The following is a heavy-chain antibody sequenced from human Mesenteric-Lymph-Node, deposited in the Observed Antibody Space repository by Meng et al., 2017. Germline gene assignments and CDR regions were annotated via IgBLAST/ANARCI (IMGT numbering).Heavy chain of an antibody. CDR1: GFPFSSYA. Sequence: GESLKISCAASGFPFSSYAMHWVRQAPGKGLEWVAVVSDDGSQKYYADSVKGRFTISRDNAKNSLYLQMNSLRAEDTAVYYCARDLFHYYDSSGYLDYWGQGTLVTVSS. CDR3: ARDLFHYYDSSGYLDY. D-gene: IGHD3-22*01. J-gene: IGHJ4*02. CDR2: VSDDGSQK. V-gene: IGHV3-30*04.